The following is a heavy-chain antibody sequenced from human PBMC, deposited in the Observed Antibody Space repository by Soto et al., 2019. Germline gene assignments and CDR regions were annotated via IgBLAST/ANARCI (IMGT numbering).Heavy chain of an antibody. D-gene: IGHD1-26*01. Sequence: SETLSLTCTVSGGSISSYYWSWIRQPPGKGLEWIGYIYYSGSTNYNPSLKSRVTISVDTSKNQFSLKLSSVTAADTAVYYCARDRWDILAFDIWGQGTMVTVS. CDR3: ARDRWDILAFDI. V-gene: IGHV4-59*01. CDR2: IYYSGST. CDR1: GGSISSYY. J-gene: IGHJ3*02.